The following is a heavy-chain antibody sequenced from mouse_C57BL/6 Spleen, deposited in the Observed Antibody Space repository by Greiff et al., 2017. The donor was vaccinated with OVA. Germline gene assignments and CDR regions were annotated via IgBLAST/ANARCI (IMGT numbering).Heavy chain of an antibody. V-gene: IGHV1-64*01. Sequence: QVQLQQPGAELVKPGASVKLSCKASGYTFTSYWMHWVKQRPGQGLEWIGMIHPNSGSTNYNEKLKSKATLTVDKSSSTAYMQLSSLTSEDSAVYYCARSITTVVYWYFDVWGTGTTVTVSS. CDR3: ARSITTVVYWYFDV. CDR1: GYTFTSYW. CDR2: IHPNSGST. J-gene: IGHJ1*03. D-gene: IGHD1-1*01.